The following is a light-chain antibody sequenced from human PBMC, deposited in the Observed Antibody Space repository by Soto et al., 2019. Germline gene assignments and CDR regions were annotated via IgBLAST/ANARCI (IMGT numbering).Light chain of an antibody. V-gene: IGLV4-69*01. CDR2: LNSDGRH. Sequence: QLVLTQSPSASASLGASVKLTCTLSSGHSSYTIAWHQQQPEKGPRYLMTLNSDGRHSKGDGIPDRFSGSSSGAERYLSISSLQSEDEADYYCQTWGTGIEVFGGGTKVTVL. CDR1: SGHSSYT. CDR3: QTWGTGIEV. J-gene: IGLJ3*02.